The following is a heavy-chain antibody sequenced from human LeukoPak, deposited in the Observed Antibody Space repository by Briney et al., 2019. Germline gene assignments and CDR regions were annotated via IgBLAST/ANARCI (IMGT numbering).Heavy chain of an antibody. Sequence: SETLSLTCTVSGGSISSSSYYWGWIRQPPGKGLEWIGSIYYSGSTYYNPSLKSRVTISVDTSKNQFSLKLSSVTAADTAVYYCDYYDVWSGIDYWGQGTLVTVSS. D-gene: IGHD3-3*01. CDR3: DYYDVWSGIDY. V-gene: IGHV4-39*01. CDR2: IYYSGST. J-gene: IGHJ4*02. CDR1: GGSISSSSYY.